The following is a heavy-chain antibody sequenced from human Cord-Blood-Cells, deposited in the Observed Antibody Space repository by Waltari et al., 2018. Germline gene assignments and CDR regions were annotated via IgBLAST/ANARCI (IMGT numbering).Heavy chain of an antibody. D-gene: IGHD2-2*02. V-gene: IGHV4-34*01. J-gene: IGHJ6*02. CDR3: ARGYCSSTSCYTPFYYYYGMDV. Sequence: QVQLQQWGAGLLTPSETLSPTCAVYGGSFSGYYWRWIRQPPGMGLEWIGEINHSGSTNYNPSLKSRVTISVDTSKNQFSLKLSSVTAADTAVYYCARGYCSSTSCYTPFYYYYGMDVWGQGTTVTVSS. CDR2: INHSGST. CDR1: GGSFSGYY.